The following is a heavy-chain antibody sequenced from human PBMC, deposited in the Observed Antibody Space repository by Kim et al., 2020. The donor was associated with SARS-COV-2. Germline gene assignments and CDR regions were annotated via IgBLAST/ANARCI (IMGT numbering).Heavy chain of an antibody. CDR2: ISYDGSNK. Sequence: GGSLRLSCAASGFTFSSYAMHWVRQAPGKGLEWVAVISYDGSNKYYADSVKGRFTISRDNSKNTLYLQMNSLRAEDTAVYYCARDEVSSSSSDYWGQGT. V-gene: IGHV3-30*04. J-gene: IGHJ4*02. CDR1: GFTFSSYA. CDR3: ARDEVSSSSSDY. D-gene: IGHD6-13*01.